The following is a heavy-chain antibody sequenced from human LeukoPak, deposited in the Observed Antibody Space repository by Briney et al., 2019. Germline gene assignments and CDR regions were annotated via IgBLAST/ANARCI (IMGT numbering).Heavy chain of an antibody. D-gene: IGHD3-10*01. CDR1: GDSINGGGYY. J-gene: IGHJ4*02. Sequence: SQTLSLTCTVSGDSINGGGYYWSWIRQHPGKGLEWIGYIYYSGSTYYNPSLKSRVTISVDTSKNQFSLKVNSVTVADTAVYYCARDNHYGPGSFVYWGQGTLVTVSS. CDR3: ARDNHYGPGSFVY. CDR2: IYYSGST. V-gene: IGHV4-31*03.